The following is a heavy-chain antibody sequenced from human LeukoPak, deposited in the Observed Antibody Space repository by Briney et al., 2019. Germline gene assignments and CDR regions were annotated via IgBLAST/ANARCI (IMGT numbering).Heavy chain of an antibody. CDR3: AKEVSGSGSYYGGNDY. D-gene: IGHD3-10*01. V-gene: IGHV3-23*01. J-gene: IGHJ4*02. CDR1: GFTFSSYA. Sequence: GGSLRLSCAASGFTFSSYAMGWVRQAPGKGLEWLSAITGTGGVTYYADSMKGRFTISRDSSKTTLYLQMNSLRAEDTAVYYCAKEVSGSGSYYGGNDYWGQGTLVIVSS. CDR2: ITGTGGVT.